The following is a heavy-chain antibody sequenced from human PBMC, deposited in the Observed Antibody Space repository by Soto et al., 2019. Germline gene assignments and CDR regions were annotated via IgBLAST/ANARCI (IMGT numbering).Heavy chain of an antibody. D-gene: IGHD2-15*01. V-gene: IGHV4-59*08. CDR2: IYYSGST. J-gene: IGHJ6*03. CDR1: GGSISSYY. CDR3: ARLPSVCSGGTCYSYYFYMDV. Sequence: SETLSLTCSVSGGSISSYYWGWIRQPPRKGLEWIGYIYYSGSTNYNPSLKSRVTISVDTSKNQLSLKVNSVTATDTAVYYCARLPSVCSGGTCYSYYFYMDVWGKGTTVTVSS.